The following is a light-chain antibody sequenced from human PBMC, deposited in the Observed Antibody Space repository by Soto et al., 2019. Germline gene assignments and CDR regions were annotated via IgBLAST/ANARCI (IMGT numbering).Light chain of an antibody. V-gene: IGKV3-15*01. J-gene: IGKJ1*01. CDR2: SAS. Sequence: EMVMTQSPATLSVSPGERATLSCRASQSVSSNLAWYQQKPGQAPRLLIHSASTRATGIPARFSGSGSGTEFTLTISSLQSEDFAVYYCQQYNNWPRTFGQGTKVDIK. CDR3: QQYNNWPRT. CDR1: QSVSSN.